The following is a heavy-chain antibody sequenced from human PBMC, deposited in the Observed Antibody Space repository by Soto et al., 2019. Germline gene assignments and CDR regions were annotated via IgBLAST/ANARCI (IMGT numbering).Heavy chain of an antibody. CDR1: GFPFGNAW. CDR2: IKSKTDGGTT. D-gene: IGHD3-10*01. CDR3: TSLLWFGVGFPTQTGMQDV. V-gene: IGHV3-15*07. J-gene: IGHJ6*02. Sequence: GGSLRLSCAASGFPFGNAWMNWVRQAPGRGLKWVGRIKSKTDGGTTDYAAPVKGRFTISRDDSKNTLYLQMNSLKTEDTAVYYCTSLLWFGVGFPTQTGMQDVWGQGTTVTVSS.